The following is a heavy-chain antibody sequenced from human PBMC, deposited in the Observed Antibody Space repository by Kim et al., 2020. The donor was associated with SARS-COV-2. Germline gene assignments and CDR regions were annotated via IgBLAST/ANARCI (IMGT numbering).Heavy chain of an antibody. Sequence: ASVKVSCKASGYTFTSYAMHWVRQAPGQRLEWMGWINAGNGNTKYSQKFQGRVTITRDTSASTAYMELSSLRSEDTAVYYCARELHYYGSGSYYTYYYGMDVWGQGTTVTVSS. J-gene: IGHJ6*02. V-gene: IGHV1-3*01. CDR1: GYTFTSYA. CDR3: ARELHYYGSGSYYTYYYGMDV. D-gene: IGHD3-10*01. CDR2: INAGNGNT.